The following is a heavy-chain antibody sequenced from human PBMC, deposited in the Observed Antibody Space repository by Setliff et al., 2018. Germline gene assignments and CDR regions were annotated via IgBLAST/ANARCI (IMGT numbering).Heavy chain of an antibody. CDR3: ARGGRVSSGCSGAFEI. CDR1: GYSISSGYY. Sequence: SETLSLTCTVSGYSISSGYYWGWIRQPPGKGLEWIGSIYHSGSTYYNPSLKSRVTISVDTSKNQFSLKLSYVTAADTAVYYCARGGRVSSGCSGAFEIWGQGTMVTVSS. CDR2: IYHSGST. J-gene: IGHJ3*02. D-gene: IGHD6-19*01. V-gene: IGHV4-38-2*02.